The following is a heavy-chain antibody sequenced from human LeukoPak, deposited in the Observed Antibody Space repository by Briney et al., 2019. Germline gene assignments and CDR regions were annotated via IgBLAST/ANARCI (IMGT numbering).Heavy chain of an antibody. CDR1: GYTFTHHG. CDR3: ARDPSNSSGRNQYFDL. D-gene: IGHD6-19*01. J-gene: IGHJ2*01. V-gene: IGHV1-18*01. CDR2: ISAYNGDT. Sequence: APVKVSCKASGYTFTHHGITWVRQAPGQGLEWMGWISAYNGDTKYAQKVQGRVTLTTDTSTNTAYMEMRSLRYDDTAVYYCARDPSNSSGRNQYFDLWGRGTLVTVSS.